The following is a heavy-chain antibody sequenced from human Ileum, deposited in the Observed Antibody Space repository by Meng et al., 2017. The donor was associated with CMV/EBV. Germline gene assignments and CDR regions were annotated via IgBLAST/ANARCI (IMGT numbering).Heavy chain of an antibody. CDR2: INHSGST. Sequence: QVQLQQWGAGLLKPSETLALSCAFYGGSFSGYDWSWIRQPPGKGLEWIGEINHSGSTNYNPSLKSRVTISVDTSKNQFSLKLSSVTAADTAVYYCARGRRDGYNNPPLDYWGQGTLVTASS. CDR3: ARGRRDGYNNPPLDY. CDR1: GGSFSGYD. V-gene: IGHV4-34*01. D-gene: IGHD5-24*01. J-gene: IGHJ4*02.